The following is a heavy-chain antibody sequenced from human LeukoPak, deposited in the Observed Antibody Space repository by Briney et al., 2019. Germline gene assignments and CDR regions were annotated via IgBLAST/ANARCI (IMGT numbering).Heavy chain of an antibody. Sequence: PSETLSLTCSVSGGSVTNYYWSWIRQSPGKGLEWIGFIYNTGRTNYNPSLQSRVTMSIDTSKNQFSLKLSSVTAADTAVYYCARQGELAIDYWGQGTLVTVSS. CDR2: IYNTGRT. CDR3: ARQGELAIDY. CDR1: GGSVTNYY. V-gene: IGHV4-59*08. D-gene: IGHD1-26*01. J-gene: IGHJ4*02.